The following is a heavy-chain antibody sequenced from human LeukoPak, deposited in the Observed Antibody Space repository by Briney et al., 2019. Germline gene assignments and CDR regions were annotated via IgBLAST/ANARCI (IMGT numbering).Heavy chain of an antibody. J-gene: IGHJ3*02. CDR2: INSDGSST. CDR1: GFTFSSYW. D-gene: IGHD3-10*01. Sequence: PGGSLRLSCAASGFTFSSYWMYWVRQAPGKGLVWVSRINSDGSSTSYADSVKGRFTISRDNAKSTLHLQMNSLRAEDTAVYYCARVYYTGAGGAFDIWGQGTMVTVSS. V-gene: IGHV3-74*01. CDR3: ARVYYTGAGGAFDI.